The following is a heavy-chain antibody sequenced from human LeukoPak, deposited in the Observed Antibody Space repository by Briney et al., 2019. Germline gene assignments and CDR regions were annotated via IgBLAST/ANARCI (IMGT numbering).Heavy chain of an antibody. Sequence: QPGRSLRLSCAASGFTFSSYAMHWVRQAPGKGLEWVAVISYDGSNKYYADSVKGRFTISRDNSKNTLYLQMNSLRAEDTAVYYCARGPHGYCSSTSCYSSFDYWGQGTLVTVSS. D-gene: IGHD2-2*03. V-gene: IGHV3-30-3*01. CDR2: ISYDGSNK. CDR1: GFTFSSYA. CDR3: ARGPHGYCSSTSCYSSFDY. J-gene: IGHJ4*02.